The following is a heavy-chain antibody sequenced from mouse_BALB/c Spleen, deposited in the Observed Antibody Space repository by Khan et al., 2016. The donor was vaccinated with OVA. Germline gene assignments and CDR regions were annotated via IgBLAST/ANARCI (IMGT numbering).Heavy chain of an antibody. CDR2: IRKKASGYTT. J-gene: IGHJ3*01. CDR3: ARVDYGYGFAY. D-gene: IGHD1-2*01. Sequence: EVALVASGGGLVQPGGSLRLSCATSGFTFTAYYMSWVRQPPGKALEWLGFIRKKASGYTTEYSASVKGRCTISRANSQSILYLQRNTLRAEDSGTYDCARVDYGYGFAYWGQGTLVTVSA. CDR1: GFTFTAYY. V-gene: IGHV7-3*02.